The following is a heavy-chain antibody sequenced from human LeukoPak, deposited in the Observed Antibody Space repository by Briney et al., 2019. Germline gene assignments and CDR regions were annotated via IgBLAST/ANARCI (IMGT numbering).Heavy chain of an antibody. D-gene: IGHD3-10*01. CDR3: ARVDIGSGSYYRYYYYMDV. CDR2: IYYSGST. J-gene: IGHJ6*03. Sequence: SETLSLTCNVSGGSMTSSTYHWARIRQPPGKGLEWIGSIYYSGSTYSNPSLKGRVTVSVDTSKNQFSLKLSSVTAADTAVYYCARVDIGSGSYYRYYYYMDVWGKGTTVTVTS. V-gene: IGHV4-39*07. CDR1: GGSMTSSTYH.